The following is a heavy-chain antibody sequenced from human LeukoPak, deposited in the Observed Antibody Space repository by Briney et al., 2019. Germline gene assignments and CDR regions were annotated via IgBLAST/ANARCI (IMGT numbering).Heavy chain of an antibody. Sequence: SETLSLTCTVAGGSISSSSYYWGWLRQPPGNGLEWIGSIYYSGSTYYNPSLKSRVTISVDTSKNPFSLKLSSVTAEDTAVYYCARHSRDDYGDYVGTLDYWGQGTLVTVSS. J-gene: IGHJ4*02. D-gene: IGHD4-17*01. V-gene: IGHV4-39*01. CDR1: GGSISSSSYY. CDR2: IYYSGST. CDR3: ARHSRDDYGDYVGTLDY.